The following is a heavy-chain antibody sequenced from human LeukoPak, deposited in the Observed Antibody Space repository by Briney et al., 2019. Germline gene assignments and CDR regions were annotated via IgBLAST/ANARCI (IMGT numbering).Heavy chain of an antibody. J-gene: IGHJ4*02. CDR3: ARDGAVTNGRYFDY. CDR1: GFTFSSYW. Sequence: GGSLRLSCAASGFTFSSYWMSWVRQAPGKGLEWVANIKQDGSEKYYVDSVKGRFTISRDNPKNTVYLEMNSLRAEDTAVYYCARDGAVTNGRYFDYWGQGTLVTVSS. CDR2: IKQDGSEK. D-gene: IGHD4-17*01. V-gene: IGHV3-7*01.